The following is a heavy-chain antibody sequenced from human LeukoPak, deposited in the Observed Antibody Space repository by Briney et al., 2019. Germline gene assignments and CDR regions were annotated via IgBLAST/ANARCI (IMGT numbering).Heavy chain of an antibody. Sequence: GGSLRLSCAASGFTVSSNYMSWVRQAPGKALEWVSGIYTGGDTYYADSVKDRFTISRDNSKNTLYLQMNSLRAEDTAVYYCTKGLWAGVSAARDWGQGTLVTVSS. CDR2: IYTGGDT. J-gene: IGHJ4*02. CDR3: TKGLWAGVSAARD. V-gene: IGHV3-66*01. D-gene: IGHD3-10*01. CDR1: GFTVSSNY.